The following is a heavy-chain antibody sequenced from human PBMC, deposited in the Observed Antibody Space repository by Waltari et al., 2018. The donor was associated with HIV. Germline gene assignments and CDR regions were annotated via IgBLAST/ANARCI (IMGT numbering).Heavy chain of an antibody. J-gene: IGHJ4*02. CDR1: GFTFSSYS. V-gene: IGHV3-21*01. CDR3: ARDRQGTVTKDFDY. CDR2: ISSSSTFI. Sequence: EVQLVESGGGLVNPGGSLRLSGAASGFTFSSYSSNWVRQAPGKGLEWVSSISSSSTFIYYADSVKGRFTISRDNAKNSLYLQMNSLRAEDTAVYYCARDRQGTVTKDFDYWGQGTLVTVSS. D-gene: IGHD4-17*01.